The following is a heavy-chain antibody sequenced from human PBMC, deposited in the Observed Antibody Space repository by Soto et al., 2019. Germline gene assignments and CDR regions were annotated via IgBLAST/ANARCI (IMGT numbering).Heavy chain of an antibody. CDR2: IYYSGRT. J-gene: IGHJ4*02. V-gene: IGHV4-30-4*01. Sequence: PAETLSLTCTVSGGSISSDDYYFTCIRQPPGKGLEWIGHIYYSGRTSYNPSLNSRLTISIDTSKNQFSLKVTSVSAADTAMYYCARDRSNSPDYFDFWGPGTLVTVSS. CDR3: ARDRSNSPDYFDF. D-gene: IGHD2-2*01. CDR1: GGSISSDDYY.